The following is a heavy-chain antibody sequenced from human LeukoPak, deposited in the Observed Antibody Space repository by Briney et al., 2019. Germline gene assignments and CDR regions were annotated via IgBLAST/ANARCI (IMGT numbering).Heavy chain of an antibody. J-gene: IGHJ5*02. D-gene: IGHD3-3*01. V-gene: IGHV4-59*01. CDR1: GGSISSYY. Sequence: SETLSLTCTVSGGSISSYYWSWIRQPPGKGLDWIGYIYYSGSTNYNPSLKSRVTISVDTSKNQFSLKLSSVIAADTAVYYCARDRGFWSGFHLNWFDPWGQGTLVTVSS. CDR3: ARDRGFWSGFHLNWFDP. CDR2: IYYSGST.